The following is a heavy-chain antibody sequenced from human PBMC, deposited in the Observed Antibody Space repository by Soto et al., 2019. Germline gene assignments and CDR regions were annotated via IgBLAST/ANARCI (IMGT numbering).Heavy chain of an antibody. CDR1: GGTFSSYA. Sequence: SVKVSCKASGGTFSSYAISWVRQAPGQGLEWMGGIIPIFSTANYAQKFQGRVTITADESTSTAYMELSSLRSEDTAVYYCASDSNQYLNKYNWFDPWGQGTLVTVSS. D-gene: IGHD4-4*01. CDR2: IIPIFSTA. CDR3: ASDSNQYLNKYNWFDP. J-gene: IGHJ5*02. V-gene: IGHV1-69*13.